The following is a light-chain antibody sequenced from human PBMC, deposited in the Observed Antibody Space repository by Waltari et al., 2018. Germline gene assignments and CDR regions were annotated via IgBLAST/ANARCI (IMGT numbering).Light chain of an antibody. CDR2: AAS. Sequence: DIQMTQSPSSLSASVGDRVPITCRASQSISSYLNWYQQNTGKAPKLLIYAASNLQSGVPSRFSGSGSGTDFTLTIRSLQPEDFATYYCQQSYSNSRTFGQGTKVEIK. CDR3: QQSYSNSRT. J-gene: IGKJ1*01. V-gene: IGKV1-39*01. CDR1: QSISSY.